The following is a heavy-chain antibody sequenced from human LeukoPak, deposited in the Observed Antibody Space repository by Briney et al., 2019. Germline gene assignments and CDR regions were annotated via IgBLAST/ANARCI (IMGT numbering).Heavy chain of an antibody. V-gene: IGHV3-21*01. D-gene: IGHD2-2*01. Sequence: GGSLRLSCAASGFTFSFYSMNWVRQAPGKGLEWVSSISNSGSYIYYADSVKGRFTISRDNAKNSLYLQMNSLRAEDTAVYYCANHLACGSTSCPPFDYWGQGTLVTVSS. J-gene: IGHJ4*02. CDR2: ISNSGSYI. CDR1: GFTFSFYS. CDR3: ANHLACGSTSCPPFDY.